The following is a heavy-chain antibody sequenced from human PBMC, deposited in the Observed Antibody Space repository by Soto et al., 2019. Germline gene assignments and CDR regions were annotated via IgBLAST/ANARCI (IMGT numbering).Heavy chain of an antibody. CDR1: GFTFSTNS. Sequence: GGSLRLSCAASGFTFSTNSLHWVRQAPGKGLEWISYISSTGRTKYYADSVKGRFTISRDNGKNSLYLEMNSLRDEDTAVYYCARLWADSSGYFINDFDYWGQG. D-gene: IGHD3-22*01. CDR2: ISSTGRTK. CDR3: ARLWADSSGYFINDFDY. J-gene: IGHJ4*02. V-gene: IGHV3-48*02.